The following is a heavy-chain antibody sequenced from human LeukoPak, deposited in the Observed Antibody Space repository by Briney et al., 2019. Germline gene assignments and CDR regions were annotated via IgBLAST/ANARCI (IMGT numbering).Heavy chain of an antibody. CDR1: GYSFTSYW. D-gene: IGHD3-22*01. Sequence: GESLKISCKGSGYSFTSYWISWVRQMPGKGVEWMGIIYPGDSDTRYSPSFQGQVTISADKSISTAYLQWSSLKASVTAMYYCARYYYDSSGYNYFDYWGQGTLVTVSS. V-gene: IGHV5-51*01. J-gene: IGHJ4*02. CDR2: IYPGDSDT. CDR3: ARYYYDSSGYNYFDY.